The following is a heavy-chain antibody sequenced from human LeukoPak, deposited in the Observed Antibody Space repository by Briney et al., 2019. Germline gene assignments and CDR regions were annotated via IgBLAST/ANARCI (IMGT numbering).Heavy chain of an antibody. CDR2: ISSSGSTI. Sequence: AGSLRLSCAASGFTFSSYEMNWVRQAPGKGLEWVSYISSSGSTIYYADSVKGRFTISRDNAKNSLYLQMNSLRAEDTAVYYCARWLQYPFDYWGQGTLVTVSS. D-gene: IGHD5-24*01. J-gene: IGHJ4*02. V-gene: IGHV3-48*03. CDR1: GFTFSSYE. CDR3: ARWLQYPFDY.